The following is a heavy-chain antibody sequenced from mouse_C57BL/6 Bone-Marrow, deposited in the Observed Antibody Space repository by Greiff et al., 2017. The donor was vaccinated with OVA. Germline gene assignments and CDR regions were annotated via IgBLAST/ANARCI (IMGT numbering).Heavy chain of an antibody. J-gene: IGHJ3*01. CDR2: IYPRSGNT. CDR1: GYTFTSYG. CDR3: ARRTCRITTVVAWFAY. V-gene: IGHV1-81*01. Sequence: QVQLKQSGAELARPGASVKLSCKASGYTFTSYGISWVKQRTGQGLEWIGEIYPRSGNTYYNEKFKGKATLTADKSSSTAYMELRSLTSEDSAVYFCARRTCRITTVVAWFAYWGQGTLVTVSA. D-gene: IGHD1-1*01.